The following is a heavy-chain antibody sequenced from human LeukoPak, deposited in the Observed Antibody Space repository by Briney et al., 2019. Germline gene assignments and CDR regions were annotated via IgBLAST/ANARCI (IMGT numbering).Heavy chain of an antibody. J-gene: IGHJ4*02. V-gene: IGHV4-4*07. CDR2: ICSTGST. Sequence: PSETLSLTCTVSGGSISSYYWSWIRQPAGKGLEWIGRICSTGSTNYNPSLQSRVTMSVDTSKNQFSLRLRSVTAADTAVYYCARQIASAGTAGFDFWGQGALVTVSS. D-gene: IGHD6-13*01. CDR3: ARQIASAGTAGFDF. CDR1: GGSISSYY.